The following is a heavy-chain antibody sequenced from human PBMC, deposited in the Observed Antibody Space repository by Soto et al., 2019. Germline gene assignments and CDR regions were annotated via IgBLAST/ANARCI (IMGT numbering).Heavy chain of an antibody. CDR3: ARVTGDSSGGWFDP. V-gene: IGHV4-31*03. J-gene: IGHJ5*02. D-gene: IGHD6-6*01. Sequence: QVQLQESGPGLVKPSQTLSLTCTVSGDSISSGAYYWSWIRQHPGKGLEWIGYIFHSGNTYYNPSLHSRQTISVDTSKNQSSLNLNSVSAADTAVYFCARVTGDSSGGWFDPGGQGTLVFVSS. CDR1: GDSISSGAYY. CDR2: IFHSGNT.